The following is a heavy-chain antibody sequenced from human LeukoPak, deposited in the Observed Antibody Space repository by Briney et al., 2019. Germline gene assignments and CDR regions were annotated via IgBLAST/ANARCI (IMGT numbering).Heavy chain of an antibody. CDR2: ISAYKGKT. V-gene: IGHV1-18*01. CDR1: GYTFTSYG. J-gene: IGHJ6*03. D-gene: IGHD6-13*01. CDR3: ARVRSIAAAGTFFNYYYYMDV. Sequence: GASVKVSCKASGYTFTSYGSSWVRQAPGQGREWMGRISAYKGKTNYAQKLQGRVTMTTDPSTSTAYMELRSLRSDDTAVYYCARVRSIAAAGTFFNYYYYMDVWGKGTTVTVSS.